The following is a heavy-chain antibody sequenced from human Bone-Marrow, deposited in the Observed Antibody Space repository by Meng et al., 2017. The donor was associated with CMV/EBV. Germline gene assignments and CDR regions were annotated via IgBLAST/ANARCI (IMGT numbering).Heavy chain of an antibody. CDR1: GYTFTSYD. CDR2: MNPNSGNT. V-gene: IGHV1-8*01. CDR3: ARGRVVPAADDY. D-gene: IGHD2-2*01. Sequence: ASVKVSCKASGYTFTSYDINWVRQATGQGLEWMGWMNPNSGNTGYAQKFQGRVTMTRNTSISTAYMELSSLRSEDTAVYYCARGRVVPAADDYWGQGTLATVSS. J-gene: IGHJ4*02.